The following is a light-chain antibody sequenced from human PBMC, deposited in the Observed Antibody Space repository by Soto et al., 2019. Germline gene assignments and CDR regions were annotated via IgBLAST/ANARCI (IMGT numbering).Light chain of an antibody. CDR2: DVS. J-gene: IGKJ5*01. CDR1: QAIRGA. V-gene: IGKV1-13*02. Sequence: AIQVTQSPSSLSASVGDRVTMTCRASQAIRGALAWYQQKSGKPPNLLIYDVSTLEGGVPSRFSGSGSGTEFTLTIGSLQPEDFGTYYCQQFNSYPITFGHGTRLEIK. CDR3: QQFNSYPIT.